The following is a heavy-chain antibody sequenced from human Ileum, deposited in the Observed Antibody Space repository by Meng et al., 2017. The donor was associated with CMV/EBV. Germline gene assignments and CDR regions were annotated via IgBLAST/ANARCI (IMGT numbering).Heavy chain of an antibody. D-gene: IGHD5-18*01. CDR2: ILPLFNIS. J-gene: IGHJ5*02. CDR1: GGSLNSLS. V-gene: IGHV1-69*12. CDR3: AKEEDTSMVGVNWFDP. Sequence: QFHLGQAGDWVKKPCSSVKVSCKAAGGSLNSLSITLVHQAPGQGLEWMGGILPLFNISYYAQSFQGRIIITADESTSTVYMEVGGLRPEDTAMYYCAKEEDTSMVGVNWFDPWGQGTLVTVSS.